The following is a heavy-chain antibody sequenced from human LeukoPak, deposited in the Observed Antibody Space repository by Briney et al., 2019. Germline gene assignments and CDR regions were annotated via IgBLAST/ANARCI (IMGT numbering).Heavy chain of an antibody. V-gene: IGHV3-53*05. J-gene: IGHJ4*02. Sequence: GGSLRLSCAASGFTVSSNYMSWVRQAPGKGLEWVSVIYSGGSTYYADSRKGRFTISRDDSKNTLYLQMNSLRAEDTAVYYCAKTTVTSGDYWGQGTLVTVSS. CDR1: GFTVSSNY. CDR2: IYSGGST. D-gene: IGHD4-17*01. CDR3: AKTTVTSGDY.